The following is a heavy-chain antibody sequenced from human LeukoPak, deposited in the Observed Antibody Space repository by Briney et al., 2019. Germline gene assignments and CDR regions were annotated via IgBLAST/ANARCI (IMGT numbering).Heavy chain of an antibody. Sequence: AVKVSCKASGGTFTNYAINWVRQAPGQGLEWMGWIHPNGGGTVYAQKFQGRVTMTRDTSISTVFMELSNLRSDDTAVYYCTREDYWGQGTLVTVSS. V-gene: IGHV1-2*02. CDR3: TREDY. J-gene: IGHJ4*02. CDR2: IHPNGGGT. CDR1: GGTFTNYA.